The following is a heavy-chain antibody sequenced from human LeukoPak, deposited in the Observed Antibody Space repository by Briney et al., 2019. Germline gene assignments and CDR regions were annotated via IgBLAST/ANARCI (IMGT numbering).Heavy chain of an antibody. Sequence: ASVKVSCKASGYTFTSYGISWVQQAPGQGLEWMGGIIPIFGTANYAQKFQGRVTITADESTSTAYMELSSLRSEDTAVYYCARGSYYDFWSGYYTGPTANWFDPWGQGTLVTVSS. J-gene: IGHJ5*02. CDR3: ARGSYYDFWSGYYTGPTANWFDP. CDR2: IIPIFGTA. CDR1: GYTFTSYG. D-gene: IGHD3-3*01. V-gene: IGHV1-69*13.